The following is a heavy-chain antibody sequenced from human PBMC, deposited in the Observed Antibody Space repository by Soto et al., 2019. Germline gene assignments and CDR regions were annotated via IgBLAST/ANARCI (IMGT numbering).Heavy chain of an antibody. D-gene: IGHD2-8*01. Sequence: PGWSLGLSCAASGFTFRSFTMNWVRQAPGKGLEWVSTISSNSAYIYYTDALRGRFTISRDNAKNSLHLQMNSLRAEDTAVYYCTRDVSRDRRARGWVDPRSPGSWVTVSS. CDR2: ISSNSAYI. J-gene: IGHJ5*02. CDR1: GFTFRSFT. CDR3: TRDVSRDRRARGWVDP. V-gene: IGHV3-21*01.